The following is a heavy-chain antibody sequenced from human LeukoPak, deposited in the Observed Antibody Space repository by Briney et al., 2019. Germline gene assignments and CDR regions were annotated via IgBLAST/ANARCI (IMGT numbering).Heavy chain of an antibody. CDR1: GFTFSSYS. J-gene: IGHJ6*02. CDR2: ISSSSSYK. D-gene: IGHD4-11*01. V-gene: IGHV3-21*01. CDR3: ARDGFPRSNYEYGAGYGMDV. Sequence: GGSLRLSCAASGFTFSSYSMNWVRQAPGKGLEWVSSISSSSSYKYYADSVKGRFTISRDNAKNSLYLQMNSLRAEDTAVYYCARDGFPRSNYEYGAGYGMDVWGQGTTVTVSS.